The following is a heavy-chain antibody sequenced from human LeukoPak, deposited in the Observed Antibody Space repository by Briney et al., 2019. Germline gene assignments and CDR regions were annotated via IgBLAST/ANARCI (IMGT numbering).Heavy chain of an antibody. J-gene: IGHJ6*02. CDR2: INHNGNVN. V-gene: IGHV3-7*03. Sequence: PGGSLRLSCAASGFTFSSYWMNWARQAPGKGLEWVASINHNGNVNYYVDSVKGRFTISRDNAKNSLYLQTSSLRAEDTAVYFCARGGGLDVWGQGATVTVSS. D-gene: IGHD3-16*01. CDR3: ARGGGLDV. CDR1: GFTFSSYW.